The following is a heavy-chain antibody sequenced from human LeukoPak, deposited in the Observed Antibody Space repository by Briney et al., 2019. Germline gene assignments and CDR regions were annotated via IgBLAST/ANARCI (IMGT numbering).Heavy chain of an antibody. V-gene: IGHV4-59*01. CDR2: IYYSGST. D-gene: IGHD5-24*01. Sequence: SETLSLTCAVSGGSISSYYWSWIRQPPENGLEWIGYIYYSGSTNYNPSLKSRVTISVDTSKNQFSLKLSSVTAVDTAVYYCAREYNSLLDYWGQGTLVTVSS. CDR3: AREYNSLLDY. J-gene: IGHJ4*02. CDR1: GGSISSYY.